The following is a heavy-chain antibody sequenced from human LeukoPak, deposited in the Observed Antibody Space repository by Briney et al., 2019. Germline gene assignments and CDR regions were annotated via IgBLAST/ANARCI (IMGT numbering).Heavy chain of an antibody. J-gene: IGHJ4*02. D-gene: IGHD3-9*01. V-gene: IGHV4-34*01. CDR1: GGSFSGYY. Sequence: PSETLSLTCAVYGGSFSGYYWSWIRQPPGKGLEWIGEIKHSGSTNYNPSLKSRLTISVETSKNNFSLKLRSVTAADTAVFYCARGGIRYRYDNWGPRTLGTVSP. CDR3: ARGGIRYRYDN. CDR2: IKHSGST.